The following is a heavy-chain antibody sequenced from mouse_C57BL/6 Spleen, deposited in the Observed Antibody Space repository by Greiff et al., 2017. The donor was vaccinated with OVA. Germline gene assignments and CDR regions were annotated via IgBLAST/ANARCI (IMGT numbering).Heavy chain of an antibody. CDR2: SRNKANDYTT. Sequence: EVMVVESGGGLVQSGRSLRLSCATSGFTFSDFYMEWVRQAPGKGLEWIAASRNKANDYTTEYSVSVKGRFIVSRDTSKSVLYLQMNALRAEDTANYYCARDEWAMDYWGQGTSVTVSS. V-gene: IGHV7-1*01. D-gene: IGHD1-3*01. CDR1: GFTFSDFY. J-gene: IGHJ4*01. CDR3: ARDEWAMDY.